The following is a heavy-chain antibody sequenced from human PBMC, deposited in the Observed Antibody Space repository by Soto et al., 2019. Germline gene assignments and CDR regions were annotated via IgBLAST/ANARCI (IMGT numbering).Heavy chain of an antibody. D-gene: IGHD2-8*01. V-gene: IGHV3-48*03. CDR3: AKALSELMVSRDYGMDV. Sequence: TWGSLGISCASSVLTFSIYEMTWVRQAPGKGLEWVSYISSSGSTIYYADSVKGRFTISRDNAKNSLYLQMKSLRAEDTAVYYCAKALSELMVSRDYGMDVWGQGTTFTVSS. CDR1: VLTFSIYE. J-gene: IGHJ6*01. CDR2: ISSSGSTI.